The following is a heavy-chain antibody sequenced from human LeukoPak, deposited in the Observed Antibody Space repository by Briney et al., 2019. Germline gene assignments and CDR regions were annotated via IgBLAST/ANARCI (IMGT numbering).Heavy chain of an antibody. J-gene: IGHJ5*02. D-gene: IGHD1-26*01. CDR2: IYYSGST. Sequence: PSETLSLTCAVSGDSISYESYYWGWIRQPPGKGLEWIGSIYYSGSTYYNPSLKSRVTISVDTSKNQFSLKLSSATAADTAVYYCARAGATHWFDPWGQGTLVTVSS. V-gene: IGHV4-39*01. CDR1: GDSISYESYY. CDR3: ARAGATHWFDP.